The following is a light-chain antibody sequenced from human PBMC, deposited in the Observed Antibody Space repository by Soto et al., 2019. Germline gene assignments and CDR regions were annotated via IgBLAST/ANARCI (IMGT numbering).Light chain of an antibody. Sequence: EIVLTQSPGTLCLSPGERATLSCRASESVSSSNLAWYQQKPGQAPRLLIYGASNRATGIPDRFSGSGSGTDFTLTISRLEPEDFAVYYCQQYGSSPPMYTFGQGTKLEIK. J-gene: IGKJ2*01. CDR3: QQYGSSPPMYT. CDR1: ESVSSSN. CDR2: GAS. V-gene: IGKV3-20*01.